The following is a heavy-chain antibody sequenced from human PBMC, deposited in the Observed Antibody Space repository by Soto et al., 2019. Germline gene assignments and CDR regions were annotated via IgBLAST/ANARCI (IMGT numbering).Heavy chain of an antibody. CDR2: IYHSGST. V-gene: IGHV4-4*02. CDR1: GGSISSSNW. J-gene: IGHJ4*02. Sequence: SETLSLTCAVSGGSISSSNWWSWVRQPPGKGLEWIGEIYHSGSTNYNPSLKSRVTISVDKSKNQFSLKLSSVTAADTAVYYCAARYYDILTGYPSPFDYWGQGTLVTVSS. CDR3: AARYYDILTGYPSPFDY. D-gene: IGHD3-9*01.